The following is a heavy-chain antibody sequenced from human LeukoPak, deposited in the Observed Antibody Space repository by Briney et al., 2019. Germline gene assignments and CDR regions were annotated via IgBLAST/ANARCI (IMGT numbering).Heavy chain of an antibody. D-gene: IGHD1-26*01. CDR1: GGTFSSYA. CDR2: IIPIFGTA. V-gene: IGHV1-69*05. Sequence: SVKVPCKASGGTFSSYAISWVRQAPGQGLEWMGGIIPIFGTANYAQKFQGRVTITTDESTSTAYMELSSLRSEDTAVYYCASPYSGSYYAFDIWGQGTMVTVSS. CDR3: ASPYSGSYYAFDI. J-gene: IGHJ3*02.